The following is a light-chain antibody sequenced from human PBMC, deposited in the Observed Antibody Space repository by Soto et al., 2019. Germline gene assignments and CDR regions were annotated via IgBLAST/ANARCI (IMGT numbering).Light chain of an antibody. CDR3: QQYGGSPWT. CDR2: AAS. V-gene: IGKV3-20*01. J-gene: IGKJ1*01. CDR1: QSVNSNY. Sequence: EIVLTQSPGTLSLSPGERATLSCRSSQSVNSNYLAWYQQKPGKAPRLLIYAASSRAAGFPDRFSGSGSETDFTITISRLEPEDFAVYYWQQYGGSPWTFGQGTKVEIK.